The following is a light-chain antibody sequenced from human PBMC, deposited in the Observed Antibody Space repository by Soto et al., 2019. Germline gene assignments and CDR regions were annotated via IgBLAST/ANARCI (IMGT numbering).Light chain of an antibody. CDR3: QQYTDWPLT. J-gene: IGKJ1*01. CDR2: GVS. CDR1: QSVSSSN. Sequence: EIVLTQSPGTLSLSPGERATLSCRASQSVSSSNLAWYQQKPGQAPRLLIYGVSSRATGVPDRFSGSGSGTDFTLTISRLEPEDFAVYYCQQYTDWPLTFGQGTKVDIK. V-gene: IGKV3-20*01.